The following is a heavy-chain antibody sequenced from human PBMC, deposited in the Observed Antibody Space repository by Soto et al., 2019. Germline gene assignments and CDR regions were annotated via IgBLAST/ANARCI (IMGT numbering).Heavy chain of an antibody. J-gene: IGHJ4*02. CDR1: GFTFSSYW. V-gene: IGHV3-74*01. Sequence: GGSLRLSCAASGFTFSSYWMHWVRQAPRKGLVWVSRINSDGSSTTYADSVKGRFTISRDNAKNTLYLQMNSLRAEDTAVYYCGRDPGPFYSSGYYADYWGQGTLVTVSS. CDR3: GRDPGPFYSSGYYADY. CDR2: INSDGSST. D-gene: IGHD3-22*01.